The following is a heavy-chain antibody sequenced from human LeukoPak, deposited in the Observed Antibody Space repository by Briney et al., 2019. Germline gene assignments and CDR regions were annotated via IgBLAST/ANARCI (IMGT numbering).Heavy chain of an antibody. D-gene: IGHD3-22*01. Sequence: SETLSLTCAVYGGSFSGYYWSWIRQPPGKGLEWIGEINHSRSTNYNPSLKSRVTISVDTSKNQFSLKLSSVTAADTAVYYCARDSFYYDSTTGAFDIWGQGTMVTVSS. J-gene: IGHJ3*02. CDR3: ARDSFYYDSTTGAFDI. V-gene: IGHV4-34*01. CDR1: GGSFSGYY. CDR2: INHSRST.